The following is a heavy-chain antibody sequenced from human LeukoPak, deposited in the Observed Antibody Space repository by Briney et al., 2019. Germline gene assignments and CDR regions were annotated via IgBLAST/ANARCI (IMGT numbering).Heavy chain of an antibody. J-gene: IGHJ4*02. V-gene: IGHV3-33*01. D-gene: IGHD7-27*01. CDR2: IWNDGSNE. Sequence: GGSLRLSCAASEFSFSNYGMHWVRQAPGKGLEWVAVIWNDGSNEYYADSVKGRFTISRDNSKNTLYLQMNSLRAEDTAVYYCARDTKGWGSVFDYWGQGVLVTVSS. CDR1: EFSFSNYG. CDR3: ARDTKGWGSVFDY.